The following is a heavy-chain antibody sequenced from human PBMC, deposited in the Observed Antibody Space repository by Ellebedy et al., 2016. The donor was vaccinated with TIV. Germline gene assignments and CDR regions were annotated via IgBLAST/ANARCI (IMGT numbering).Heavy chain of an antibody. J-gene: IGHJ4*02. CDR3: ASHITQSGGYFDY. V-gene: IGHV3-11*01. CDR2: ISPSGSTI. CDR1: GFTFSDYY. D-gene: IGHD3-10*01. Sequence: GESLKISCAASGFTFSDYYMSWIRQAPGKGLEWISYISPSGSTIYYADSVKGRFTISRDNAKNSLYLQMNGLRAEDTAVYYCASHITQSGGYFDYWGQGTLVTVSS.